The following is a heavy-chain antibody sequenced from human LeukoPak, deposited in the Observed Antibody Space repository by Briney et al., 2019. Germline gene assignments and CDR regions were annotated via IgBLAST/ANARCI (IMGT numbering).Heavy chain of an antibody. CDR1: GGSISGYY. D-gene: IGHD6-25*01. V-gene: IGHV4-59*01. CDR3: ARGAGRPFDY. Sequence: SETLSLTCTVSGGSISGYYWSWIRQPPGQGPEGIGYIYYSGSTNYNPSLKSRVTISVDTSKNQFSLKLSSVTAADTAVYYCARGAGRPFDYWGQGTLVTVSS. J-gene: IGHJ4*02. CDR2: IYYSGST.